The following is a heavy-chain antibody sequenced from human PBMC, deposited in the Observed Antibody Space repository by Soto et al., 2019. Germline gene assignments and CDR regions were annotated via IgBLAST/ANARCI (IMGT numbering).Heavy chain of an antibody. CDR1: GYIFTTYH. J-gene: IGHJ4*03. V-gene: IGHV1-46*01. CDR3: ARWYSSGYIDY. Sequence: QVQLVQSGAEVKKPGASVKVSCKASGYIFTTYHLHWVRQASGQGLEWMGVINPSAGTTTYAQKFQGRITVTRDTSTNTGSLELSGLTSEDTAVYYCARWYSSGYIDYWGQGTLVTVSS. CDR2: INPSAGTT. D-gene: IGHD6-19*01.